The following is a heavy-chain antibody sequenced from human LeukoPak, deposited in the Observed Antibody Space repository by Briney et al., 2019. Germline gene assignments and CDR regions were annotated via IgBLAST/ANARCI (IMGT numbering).Heavy chain of an antibody. CDR1: GFTFSSYE. CDR3: ARAPLGYCSSTSCCFDY. J-gene: IGHJ4*02. Sequence: RPGGSLRLSRAASGFTFSSYEMNWVRQAPGRGLEWVLYISSSGSTIYYADSVKGRFTISRDNAKNSLYLQMNSLRAEDTAVYYCARAPLGYCSSTSCCFDYWGQGTLVTVSS. CDR2: ISSSGSTI. D-gene: IGHD2-2*01. V-gene: IGHV3-48*03.